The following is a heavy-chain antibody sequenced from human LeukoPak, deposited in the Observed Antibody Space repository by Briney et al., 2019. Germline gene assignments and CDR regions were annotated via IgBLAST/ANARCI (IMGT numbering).Heavy chain of an antibody. CDR3: ARGSYNAFDI. V-gene: IGHV4-59*12. CDR2: IYHSGST. Sequence: SETLSLTCSVSGVSIFSYYWNWIRQPPGKGLEWIGYIYHSGSTYYNPSLKSRVTISVDRSKNQFSLKLSSVTAADTAVYYCARGSYNAFDIWGQGTMVTVSS. J-gene: IGHJ3*02. CDR1: GVSIFSYY. D-gene: IGHD4-11*01.